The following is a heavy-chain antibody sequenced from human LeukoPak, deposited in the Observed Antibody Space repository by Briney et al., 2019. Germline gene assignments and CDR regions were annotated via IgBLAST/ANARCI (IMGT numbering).Heavy chain of an antibody. J-gene: IGHJ6*03. CDR1: GFTFSSYG. CDR2: ISYDGSNK. CDR3: AKAPKGYYYYYMDV. Sequence: GGSQRLSCAASGFTFSSYGMHWVRQAPGKGLEWVAVISYDGSNKYYADSVKGRFTISRDNSKNTLYLQMNSLRAEDTAVYYCAKAPKGYYYYYMDVWGKGTTVTVSS. V-gene: IGHV3-30*18.